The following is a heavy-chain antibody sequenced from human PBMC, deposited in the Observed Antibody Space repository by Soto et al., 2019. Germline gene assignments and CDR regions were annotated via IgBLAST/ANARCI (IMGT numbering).Heavy chain of an antibody. CDR1: GFTFSDYN. CDR2: IDIFSATI. V-gene: IGHV3-48*02. D-gene: IGHD2-15*01. J-gene: IGHJ4*02. Sequence: EVQLVESGGGLVQPGGSLRLSCAASGFTFSDYNMIWVRQAPGKGLQWVSYIDIFSATIYYADSVSGRFTISIDNAKNSLYLQMNSLRDEDTAVYYCARDGVAEIDYWGQGTLVTVSS. CDR3: ARDGVAEIDY.